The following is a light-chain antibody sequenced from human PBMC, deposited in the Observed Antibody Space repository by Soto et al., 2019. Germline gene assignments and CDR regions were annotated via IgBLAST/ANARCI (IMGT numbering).Light chain of an antibody. J-gene: IGKJ5*01. V-gene: IGKV1-39*01. CDR1: QSISNY. CDR2: AAS. CDR3: QQSHSNPIT. Sequence: DIQMTQSPSSLSASVGDRVTITCRASQSISNYLNWYQQKPGKAPKLLIYAASSLQGRVPSRFSGSGSGTDFTLAISSLQPEDFATYYCQQSHSNPITFGQGTRLEIK.